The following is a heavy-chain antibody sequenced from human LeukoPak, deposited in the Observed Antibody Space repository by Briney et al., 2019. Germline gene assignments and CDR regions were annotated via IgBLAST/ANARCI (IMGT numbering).Heavy chain of an antibody. D-gene: IGHD4-11*01. CDR1: GYSFTSYW. CDR2: IYPGDSDT. V-gene: IGHV5-51*01. J-gene: IGHJ6*02. Sequence: GESLKISCQGSGYSFTSYWIGWVRQMPGKGLEWMGIIYPGDSDTRYSPSFQGQVTISADKSISTAYLQWSSLKASDTAMYYCATSPLTTGYYYYGMDVWGQGTTVTVSS. CDR3: ATSPLTTGYYYYGMDV.